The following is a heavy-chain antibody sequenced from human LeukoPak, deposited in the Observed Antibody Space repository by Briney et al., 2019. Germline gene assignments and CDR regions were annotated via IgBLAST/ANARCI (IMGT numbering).Heavy chain of an antibody. CDR2: IRYDGSNK. CDR3: AKDQAYYDFWSGLDY. V-gene: IGHV3-30*02. J-gene: IGHJ4*02. D-gene: IGHD3-3*01. Sequence: GGSLRLSCAASGFTFSSYGMHWIRQAPGKGLEWVAFIRYDGSNKYYADSVKGRFTISRDNSKNTLYLQMNSLRAEDTAVYYCAKDQAYYDFWSGLDYWGQGTLVTVSS. CDR1: GFTFSSYG.